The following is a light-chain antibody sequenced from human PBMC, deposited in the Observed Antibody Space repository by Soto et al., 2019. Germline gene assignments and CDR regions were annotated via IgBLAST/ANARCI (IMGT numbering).Light chain of an antibody. CDR1: QSLLRSDGKTY. CDR2: EVS. V-gene: IGKV2D-29*01. J-gene: IGKJ2*01. CDR3: MQSTQVPST. Sequence: DVVMTQTPLSLSVTPGQPASISCKSSQSLLRSDGKTYLYWYLQKPGQPLQALIYEVSNRFSGVPDRFSGSVSGTDFLLKIRPVEDEDVGVSYCMQSTQVPSTFGQGTKLAIK.